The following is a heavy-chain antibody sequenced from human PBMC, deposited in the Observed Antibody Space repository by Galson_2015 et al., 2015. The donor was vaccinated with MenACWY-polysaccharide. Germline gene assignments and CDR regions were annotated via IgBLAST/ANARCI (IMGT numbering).Heavy chain of an antibody. D-gene: IGHD3-10*01. CDR3: ARGGGSYGSGMDAFDI. CDR2: TRNKANSYTT. V-gene: IGHV3-72*01. Sequence: SLRLSCAASGFTFSDHYMDWVRQAPGKGLEWVGRTRNKANSYTTEYAASVKGRFTISRDDSKISLYLQMNSLKTEDTAVYYCARGGGSYGSGMDAFDIWGQGTMVTVSS. J-gene: IGHJ3*02. CDR1: GFTFSDHY.